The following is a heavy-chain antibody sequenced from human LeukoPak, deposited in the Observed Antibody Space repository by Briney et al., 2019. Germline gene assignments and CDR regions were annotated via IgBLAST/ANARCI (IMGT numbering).Heavy chain of an antibody. CDR3: VRDWPGDSYGVDP. CDR1: GFTFSNYW. D-gene: IGHD5-18*01. J-gene: IGHJ5*02. Sequence: GGSLRLSCAASGFTFSNYWMNWVRQAPGKGLEWVANIRQDGSQKYYVDSVKGRFTISRDNAKNSLYLQMNSLRAEDTAVYYCVRDWPGDSYGVDPWGQGTLVTVSS. V-gene: IGHV3-7*01. CDR2: IRQDGSQK.